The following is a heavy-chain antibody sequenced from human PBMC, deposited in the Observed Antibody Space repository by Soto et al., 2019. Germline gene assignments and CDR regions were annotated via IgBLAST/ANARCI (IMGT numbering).Heavy chain of an antibody. Sequence: VGSLRLSCAASGFTFSSYGMHWVRQAPGKGLEWVAVISYDGSNKYYADSVKGRFTISRDNSKNTLYLQMNSLRAEDTAVYYCAIARITMIDDWGQGTLVTVSS. V-gene: IGHV3-30*03. CDR3: AIARITMIDD. CDR1: GFTFSSYG. D-gene: IGHD3-22*01. CDR2: ISYDGSNK. J-gene: IGHJ4*02.